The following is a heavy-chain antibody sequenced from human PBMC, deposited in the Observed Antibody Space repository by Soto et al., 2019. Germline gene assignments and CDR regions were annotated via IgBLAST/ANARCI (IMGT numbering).Heavy chain of an antibody. V-gene: IGHV3-53*01. CDR1: GFTVSSNY. J-gene: IGHJ4*02. CDR2: IYSGGST. CDR3: ARYVNYYGSGSYYTGFDY. D-gene: IGHD3-10*01. Sequence: EVQLVESGGGLIQPGGSLRLSCAASGFTVSSNYMSWVRQAPGKGLEWVSVIYSGGSTYYADSVKGRFTISRDNSKNTLYLQMNSLRAEDTAVYYCARYVNYYGSGSYYTGFDYWGQGTLVTVSS.